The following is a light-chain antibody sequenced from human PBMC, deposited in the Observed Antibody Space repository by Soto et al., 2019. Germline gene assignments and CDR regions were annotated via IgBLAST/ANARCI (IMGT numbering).Light chain of an antibody. CDR1: SSDVGGYNF. CDR3: SSYTASDTRV. CDR2: EVI. V-gene: IGLV2-14*01. J-gene: IGLJ1*01. Sequence: QSALTQPASVSGSPGQSITISCIGTSSDVGGYNFVSWYQQHPGKAPKLMIYEVINRPAGVSNRFSGSKSGNTAYLTISGLQAEDEADYYGSSYTASDTRVFGTGTKLTVL.